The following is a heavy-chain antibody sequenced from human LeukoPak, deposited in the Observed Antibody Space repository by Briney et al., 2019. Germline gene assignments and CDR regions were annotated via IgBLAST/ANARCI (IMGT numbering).Heavy chain of an antibody. D-gene: IGHD2-2*01. J-gene: IGHJ4*01. CDR1: GGSFSDYY. V-gene: IGHV4-34*01. Sequence: SETLSLTCAVYGGSFSDYYWSWIRQPPGKGLEWIGEINHRGGTNYNPSLRSRVTISFDTSKNQFSLKVTPVTAADTAVYYCARAHKFCISGSCYAPPGYWGRGTPVTVSS. CDR2: INHRGGT. CDR3: ARAHKFCISGSCYAPPGY.